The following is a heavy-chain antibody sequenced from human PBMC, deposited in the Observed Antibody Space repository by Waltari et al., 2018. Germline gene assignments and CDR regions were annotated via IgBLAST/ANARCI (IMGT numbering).Heavy chain of an antibody. Sequence: EVQLVESGGGLFQPGGSLRLSCAASGFTVRSNYMRCVRQAPGKGLDWVSVIYSGGNTYSADSVKGRFTISRDNSKNTLYLQMNSLRAEDTAVYYCARGPGEFLPIDFWGQGTLVTVSS. CDR1: GFTVRSNY. CDR2: IYSGGNT. CDR3: ARGPGEFLPIDF. J-gene: IGHJ4*02. V-gene: IGHV3-53*01. D-gene: IGHD7-27*01.